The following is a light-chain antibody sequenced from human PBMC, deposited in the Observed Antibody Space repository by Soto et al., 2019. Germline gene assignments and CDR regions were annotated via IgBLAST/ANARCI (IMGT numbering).Light chain of an antibody. J-gene: IGKJ5*01. CDR3: PQSNNWAIS. CDR1: QTVGSN. Sequence: DTPSVPSEKRATLSCRASQTVGSNLAWYRQKPGQAPRLLIYGASTRASDTPARFSGSGSVTEFALTTSSLQPEDFPFYCCPQSNNWAISSGEGTRLDIK. CDR2: GAS. V-gene: IGKV3D-15*01.